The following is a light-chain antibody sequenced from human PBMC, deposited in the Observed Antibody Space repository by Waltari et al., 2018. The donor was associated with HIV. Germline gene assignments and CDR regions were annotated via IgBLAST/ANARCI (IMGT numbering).Light chain of an antibody. CDR1: ENIIGW. CDR2: KKS. J-gene: IGKJ1*01. CDR3: QQYKSYSPWT. Sequence: DIQITQSPSTLSAFVRDRVTIHCRASENIIGWLAWYQQKPGKGPKLLIYKKSTLESGVPLIFSVIASWTEFTLTISSLQPEDFATYYCQQYKSYSPWTFGQGTKVDVK. V-gene: IGKV1-5*03.